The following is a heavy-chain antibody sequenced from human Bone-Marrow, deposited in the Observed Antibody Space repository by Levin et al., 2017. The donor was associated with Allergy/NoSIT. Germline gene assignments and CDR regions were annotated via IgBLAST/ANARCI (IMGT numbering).Heavy chain of an antibody. Sequence: PGGSLRLSCAASGFTFSSYGMHWVRQAAGKGLEWVAVISYDGNKKVYADSVKGRFTISRDNSKSTLYLQMNSLRVEDSAVYFCSNKAGAPVAFFLDYWGHGTVVTVSS. CDR3: SNKAGAPVAFFLDY. V-gene: IGHV3-30*18. CDR1: GFTFSSYG. D-gene: IGHD1-26*01. J-gene: IGHJ4*01. CDR2: ISYDGNKK.